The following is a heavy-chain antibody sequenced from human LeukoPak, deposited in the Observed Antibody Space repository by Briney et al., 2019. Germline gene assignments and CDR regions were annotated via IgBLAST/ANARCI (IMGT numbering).Heavy chain of an antibody. V-gene: IGHV3-7*03. D-gene: IGHD5-18*01. CDR3: ARDSRIQLWRD. J-gene: IGHJ4*02. CDR2: IKQDGSEK. CDR1: GFTFSSYW. Sequence: GGSLRLSCAASGFTFSSYWMSWVRQTPGKGLEWVANIKQDGSEKYYVDSVKGRFTISRDNAKNSLYLQMDSLRAEDTAVYYCARDSRIQLWRDWGQGTLVTVSS.